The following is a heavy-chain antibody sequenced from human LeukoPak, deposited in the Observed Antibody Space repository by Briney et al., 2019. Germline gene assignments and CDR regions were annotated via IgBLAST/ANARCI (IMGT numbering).Heavy chain of an antibody. D-gene: IGHD3-16*02. CDR1: GYTFTSYA. Sequence: GASVKVSCKASGYTFTSYAMNWVRQAPGQGLEWMGWINTITGNATYAQGSTGRFVFSLDTSVSTSYLQISSLKAEDTAVYYCARPRRGSYQYGLDVWGQGTTVTVSS. CDR3: ARPRRGSYQYGLDV. J-gene: IGHJ6*02. CDR2: INTITGNA. V-gene: IGHV7-4-1*02.